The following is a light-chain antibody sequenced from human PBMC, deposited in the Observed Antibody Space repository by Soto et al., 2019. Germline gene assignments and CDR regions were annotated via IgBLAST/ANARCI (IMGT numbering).Light chain of an antibody. CDR3: LHYGLSPGVT. CDR2: GAS. V-gene: IGKV3-20*01. Sequence: LSQSPRTLYLCTGERATLLCRATQSVTSSSIAWHQQKPGQAPRLLIYGASSRATGIPDRFSGSGSGTDFTLTISRLEFEDSAVYYCLHYGLSPGVTFVVGTK. J-gene: IGKJ4*01. CDR1: QSVTSSS.